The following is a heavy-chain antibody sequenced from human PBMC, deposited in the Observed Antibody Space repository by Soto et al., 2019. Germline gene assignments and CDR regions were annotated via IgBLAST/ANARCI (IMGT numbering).Heavy chain of an antibody. V-gene: IGHV1-18*01. CDR3: ARVGELTPEGEYDY. D-gene: IGHD1-26*01. Sequence: GASVKVSCKASGYTFTSYGMSWVRQAPGQGLEWMGWISAYNGNTNYAQKLQGRVTMTTDTSTSTAYMELRSLRSDDTAVYYCARVGELTPEGEYDYWGQGTLVTVSS. CDR1: GYTFTSYG. J-gene: IGHJ4*02. CDR2: ISAYNGNT.